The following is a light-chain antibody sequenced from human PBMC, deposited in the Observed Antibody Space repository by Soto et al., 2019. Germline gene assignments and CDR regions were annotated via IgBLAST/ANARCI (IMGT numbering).Light chain of an antibody. Sequence: QSVLTQPPSVSGAPGQRVTISCTGSSSNIGAGYDVHWYQQLPGIAPKLLIYVNSNRPSGVPDRFSGSKSGTSASLAITGLQAEDEADYYCQSYDSSLSAVVFGGGTKLTVL. CDR3: QSYDSSLSAVV. J-gene: IGLJ2*01. CDR1: SSNIGAGYD. V-gene: IGLV1-40*01. CDR2: VNS.